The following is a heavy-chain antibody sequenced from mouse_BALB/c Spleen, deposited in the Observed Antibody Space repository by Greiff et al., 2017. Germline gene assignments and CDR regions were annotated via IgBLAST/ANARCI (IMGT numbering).Heavy chain of an antibody. CDR2: IYPSDSYT. CDR3: TRWLLRRAMDY. CDR1: GYTFTSYW. Sequence: QVQLQQPGAELVRPGASVKLSCKASGYTFTSYWINWVKQRPGQGLEWIGNIYPSDSYTNYNQKFKDKATLTVDKSSSTAYMQLSSPTSEDSAVYYCTRWLLRRAMDYWGQGTSVTVSS. J-gene: IGHJ4*01. V-gene: IGHV1-69*02. D-gene: IGHD2-3*01.